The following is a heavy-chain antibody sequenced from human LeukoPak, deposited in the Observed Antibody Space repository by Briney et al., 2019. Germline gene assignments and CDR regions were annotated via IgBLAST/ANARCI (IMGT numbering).Heavy chain of an antibody. CDR3: ARWGTIAARLPFDY. CDR1: GFTFDDYA. V-gene: IGHV3-9*01. J-gene: IGHJ4*02. CDR2: ISWNSGSI. D-gene: IGHD6-6*01. Sequence: GGSLRLSCAASGFTFDDYAMHWVRQAPGKGLEWVSGISWNSGSIGYADSVKGRFTISRDNAKNSLYLQMNSLRAEDTALYYCARWGTIAARLPFDYWGQGTLVTVSS.